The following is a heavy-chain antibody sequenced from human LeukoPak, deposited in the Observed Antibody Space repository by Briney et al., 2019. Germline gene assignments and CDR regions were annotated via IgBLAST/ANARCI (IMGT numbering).Heavy chain of an antibody. CDR2: ISGSGGST. V-gene: IGHV3-23*01. J-gene: IGHJ4*02. D-gene: IGHD6-13*01. Sequence: GGSLRLSCAASGLTFSSYAMSWVRQAPGKGLEWVSAISGSGGSTYYADSVKGRFTISRDNSKNTLYLQMNSLRAEDTAVYYCAKDRTPIAAAGQFDYWGQGTLVTVSS. CDR3: AKDRTPIAAAGQFDY. CDR1: GLTFSSYA.